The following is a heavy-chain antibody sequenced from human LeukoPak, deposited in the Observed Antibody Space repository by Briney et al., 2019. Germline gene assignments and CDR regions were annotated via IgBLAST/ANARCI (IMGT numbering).Heavy chain of an antibody. CDR2: INPNSGGT. CDR1: GYSFTGNY. CDR3: ASGMEGWYFDL. D-gene: IGHD3-3*01. J-gene: IGHJ2*01. V-gene: IGHV1-2*02. Sequence: GASVKVSCKASGYSFTGNYIHWVRQAPGQGLEWMGWINPNSGGTNYTQKFQGRVTMTRDTSISTAYMELISLRSDDTAVYYCASGMEGWYFDLWGRGTLVTVSS.